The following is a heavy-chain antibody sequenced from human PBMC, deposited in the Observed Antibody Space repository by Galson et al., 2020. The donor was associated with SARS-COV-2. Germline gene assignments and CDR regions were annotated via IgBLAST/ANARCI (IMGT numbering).Heavy chain of an antibody. CDR1: GFTFSTYS. CDR3: ERAQLRTIFGVGTGALVALDF. J-gene: IGHJ3*01. D-gene: IGHD3-3*01. CDR2: IRSSSRHI. V-gene: IGHV3-21*01. Sequence: KTGGSLRPSCAASGFTFSTYSMNWVRQAPGKGLEWVSFIRSSSRHISYTDSVTGRFTISRDNAKNSLYLQMNSLRAEDTAVYYWERAQLRTIFGVGTGALVALDFWGQGTMVTVSA.